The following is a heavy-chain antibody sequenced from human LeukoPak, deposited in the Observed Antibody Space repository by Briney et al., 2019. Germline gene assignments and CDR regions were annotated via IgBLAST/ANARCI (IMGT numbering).Heavy chain of an antibody. D-gene: IGHD3-22*01. CDR1: GGTFSSYA. J-gene: IGHJ4*02. V-gene: IGHV1-69*01. CDR3: ARDYYDSSGYPYFDY. Sequence: SVKVSCKASGGTFSSYAISWVRQAPGQGLEWMGGIIPIFGTANYAQKFQGRVTITADESTSTAYMELSSLRSEDTAVYYCARDYYDSSGYPYFDYWGQGTLVTVSS. CDR2: IIPIFGTA.